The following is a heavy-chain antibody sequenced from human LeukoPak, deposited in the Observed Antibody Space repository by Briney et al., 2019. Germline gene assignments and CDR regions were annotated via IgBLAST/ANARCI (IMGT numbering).Heavy chain of an antibody. CDR2: INPSGGST. CDR3: ARTTYYYDSSGYIGPYYFDY. D-gene: IGHD3-22*01. J-gene: IGHJ4*02. Sequence: ASVTVSCTASGYTFTSYYMHWVRQAPGQGLEWMGIINPSGGSTSYAQKFQGRVTMTRDTSTSTVYMELSSLRSEDTAVYYCARTTYYYDSSGYIGPYYFDYWGQGTLVTVSS. CDR1: GYTFTSYY. V-gene: IGHV1-46*01.